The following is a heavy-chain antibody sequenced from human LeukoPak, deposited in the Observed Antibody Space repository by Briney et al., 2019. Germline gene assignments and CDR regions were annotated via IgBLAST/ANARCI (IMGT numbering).Heavy chain of an antibody. CDR1: GFTFSSYS. CDR2: ISSSSSTV. V-gene: IGHV3-48*04. D-gene: IGHD3/OR15-3a*01. J-gene: IGHJ3*02. CDR3: AKDTVVGTGGHWSAFDI. Sequence: GGSLRLSCAASGFTFSSYSMNWVRQAPGKGLEWVSYISSSSSTVYYADSVKGRFTISRDNAKNSLYLQMNSLRAEDMALYYCAKDTVVGTGGHWSAFDIWGQGTMVTVSS.